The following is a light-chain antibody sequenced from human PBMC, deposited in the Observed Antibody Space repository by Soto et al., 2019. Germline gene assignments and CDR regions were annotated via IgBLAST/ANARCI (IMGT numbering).Light chain of an antibody. Sequence: NFMLTQPHSVSESPGKTVTISCARSSGTIGSNFVQWYQQRPGSSPTTMIYEDNQRPSGVPDRFSGSIDSSSNSASFTISGLQTEDEADYYCQSYDTRSRHWVFGGGTKLTVL. CDR3: QSYDTRSRHWV. CDR2: EDN. V-gene: IGLV6-57*01. CDR1: SGTIGSNF. J-gene: IGLJ3*02.